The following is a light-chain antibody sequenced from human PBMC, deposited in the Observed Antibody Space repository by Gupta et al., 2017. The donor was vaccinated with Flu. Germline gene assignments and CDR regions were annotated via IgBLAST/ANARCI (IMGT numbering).Light chain of an antibody. Sequence: SYELSQPPAVSVSAGQTTTITCSGDELGDKYTCWYQQKPDPSPLLVIYQDYKRPSGIPELSSGSTAGTTAQTTISRTQAVDDDYYYCPDSDSNTCVFGGGTKITVL. CDR2: QDY. CDR3: PDSDSNTCV. V-gene: IGLV3-1*01. CDR1: ELGDKY. J-gene: IGLJ3*02.